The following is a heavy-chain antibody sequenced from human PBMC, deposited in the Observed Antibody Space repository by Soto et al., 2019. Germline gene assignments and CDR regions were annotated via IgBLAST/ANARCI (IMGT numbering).Heavy chain of an antibody. D-gene: IGHD2-15*01. CDR2: MFYSGAT. CDR1: GGSISDISYC. J-gene: IGHJ5*02. V-gene: IGHV4-39*01. CDR3: SKNKSCSCWTLP. Sequence: ASETLSLTCTVSGGSISDISYCWGWIRQPPGKGLQWIGCMFYSGATYYNPSLKNRVTLSVDTSNNEFSLKLVSVTAPDTAVYYFSKNKSCSCWTLPLGQGTLVTGSS.